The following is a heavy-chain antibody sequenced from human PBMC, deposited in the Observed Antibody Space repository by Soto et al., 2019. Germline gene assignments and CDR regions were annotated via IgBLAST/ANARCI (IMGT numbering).Heavy chain of an antibody. J-gene: IGHJ3*02. V-gene: IGHV3-23*01. CDR3: AKAYSMTIFGVVIETPGDGFDI. D-gene: IGHD3-3*01. Sequence: EVQLLESGGGLVQPGGSLRLPCAASGFTFSSYAMSWVRQAPGKGLEWVSSIRGSGGSTNYADSVKGRFTISRDNSKNTLYLRMNSLRVEDTAVYYCAKAYSMTIFGVVIETPGDGFDIWGQGTMVTVSS. CDR1: GFTFSSYA. CDR2: IRGSGGST.